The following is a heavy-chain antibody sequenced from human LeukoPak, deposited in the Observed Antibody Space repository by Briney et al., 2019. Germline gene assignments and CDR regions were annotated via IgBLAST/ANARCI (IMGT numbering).Heavy chain of an antibody. J-gene: IGHJ3*02. CDR2: ISWNSGSI. CDR3: AKDLRRYSSGWDAFDI. CDR1: GFTFDDYA. D-gene: IGHD6-19*01. V-gene: IGHV3-9*03. Sequence: GGSLRLSCAASGFTFDDYAMHWVRQAPGKGLEWVSGISWNSGSIGYADSVKGRFTISRDNAKNSLYLQMNSLRAEDMALYYCAKDLRRYSSGWDAFDIWGQGTMVTVSS.